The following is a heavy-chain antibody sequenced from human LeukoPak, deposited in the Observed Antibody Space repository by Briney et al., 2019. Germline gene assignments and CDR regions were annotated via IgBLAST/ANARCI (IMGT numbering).Heavy chain of an antibody. CDR1: GFTFSNAW. Sequence: GGSLRLSCAASGFTFSNAWMSWVRQAPGKGLEWVGRIKSKTDGGTTDYAAPVKGRFTISRDDSKNTLYLQMNSLKTEDTAVYYCTTDHEGGDPPYYYYYMDVWGKGTTVTVSS. CDR2: IKSKTDGGTT. V-gene: IGHV3-15*01. CDR3: TTDHEGGDPPYYYYYMDV. J-gene: IGHJ6*03. D-gene: IGHD4-17*01.